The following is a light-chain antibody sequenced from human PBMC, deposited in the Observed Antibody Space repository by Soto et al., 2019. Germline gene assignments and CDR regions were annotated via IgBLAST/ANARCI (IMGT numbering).Light chain of an antibody. V-gene: IGKV3-11*01. CDR3: QQRSNWPLMYT. Sequence: EIVLTQSPATLSLSPGERATVSCRASQSVSSYLAWYQQRPGQAPRLLIYDASNRATGIPARFSGSGSGTDFTLTISSLEPEHFAVYYCQQRSNWPLMYTFGQGTKLEIK. J-gene: IGKJ2*01. CDR2: DAS. CDR1: QSVSSY.